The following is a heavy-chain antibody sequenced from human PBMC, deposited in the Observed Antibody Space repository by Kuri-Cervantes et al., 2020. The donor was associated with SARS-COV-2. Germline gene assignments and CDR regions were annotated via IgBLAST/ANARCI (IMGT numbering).Heavy chain of an antibody. CDR2: IIPIFGTA. D-gene: IGHD4-17*01. Sequence: SVKVSCKVSGYTLTELSMHWVRQAPGQGLEWMGGIIPIFGTANYAQKFQGRVTITTDESTSTAYMELGSLRSEDTAVYYCARHPRDYGDTHYYYYYMDVWGKGTTVTVSS. V-gene: IGHV1-69*05. CDR1: GYTLTELS. CDR3: ARHPRDYGDTHYYYYYMDV. J-gene: IGHJ6*03.